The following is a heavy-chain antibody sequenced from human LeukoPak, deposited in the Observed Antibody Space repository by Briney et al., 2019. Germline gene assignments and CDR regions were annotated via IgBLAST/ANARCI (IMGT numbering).Heavy chain of an antibody. D-gene: IGHD3-10*01. J-gene: IGHJ6*03. Sequence: PGGSLRLSCAASGFTVSSNYMSWVRQAPGKGLEWVSVIYSGGSTYYADSVKGRFTISRDNSKNTLYLQMNSLGAEDTAVYYCARHGTITMVRGRLRYYYMDVWGKGATVTISS. CDR3: ARHGTITMVRGRLRYYYMDV. CDR1: GFTVSSNY. CDR2: IYSGGST. V-gene: IGHV3-53*01.